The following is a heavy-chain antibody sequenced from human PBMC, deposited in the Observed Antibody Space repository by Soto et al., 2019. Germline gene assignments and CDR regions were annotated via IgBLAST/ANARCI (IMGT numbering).Heavy chain of an antibody. Sequence: GGSLRLSCAASGFTFSSYAMHWVRQAPGKGLEWVAVISYDGSNKYYADSVKGRFTISRDNSKNTLYLQMNSLRAEDTAVYYCARDYQGKRIQYYFDYRGQGTLVTVSS. CDR2: ISYDGSNK. D-gene: IGHD2-2*01. CDR3: ARDYQGKRIQYYFDY. CDR1: GFTFSSYA. V-gene: IGHV3-30-3*01. J-gene: IGHJ4*02.